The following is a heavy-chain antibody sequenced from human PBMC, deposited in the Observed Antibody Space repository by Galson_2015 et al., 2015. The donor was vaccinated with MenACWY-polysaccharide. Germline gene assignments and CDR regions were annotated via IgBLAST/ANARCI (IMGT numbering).Heavy chain of an antibody. V-gene: IGHV3-21*01. Sequence: SLRLSCAASGFTFSSYSMNWVRQAPGKGLEWVSSISSSSSYIYYADSVKGRFTISRDNAKNSLYLQMNSLRAEDTAVYYCARVYSSSWYYYYGMDVWGQGTTVTVSS. CDR3: ARVYSSSWYYYYGMDV. CDR1: GFTFSSYS. J-gene: IGHJ6*02. D-gene: IGHD6-13*01. CDR2: ISSSSSYI.